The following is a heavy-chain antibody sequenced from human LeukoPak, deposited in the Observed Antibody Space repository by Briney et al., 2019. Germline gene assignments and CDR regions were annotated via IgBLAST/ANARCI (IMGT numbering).Heavy chain of an antibody. D-gene: IGHD4-23*01. CDR3: ARGHYGGNRYFDI. J-gene: IGHJ4*02. V-gene: IGHV1-8*01. CDR2: IHPNSGKT. Sequence: ASVKVSCKAFVYSFRSYEINWVRQAPGQGLEWVGWIHPNSGKTGYAQKFQGRVTMTRDTSTETAFMELSSLKFDDTSIFYCARGHYGGNRYFDIWGQGTLVTVSS. CDR1: VYSFRSYE.